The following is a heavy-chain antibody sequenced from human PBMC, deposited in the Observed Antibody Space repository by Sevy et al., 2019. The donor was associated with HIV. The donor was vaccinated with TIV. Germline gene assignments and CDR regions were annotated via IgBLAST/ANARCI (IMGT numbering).Heavy chain of an antibody. V-gene: IGHV3-11*06. Sequence: GGSLRLSCAASGLTFSDYYMNWIRQAPGKGLEWVSYISSSSRYINYADSLKGRFTISRDNAKNSLYLQMNSLRAEDTAVYYCARRSSSWDYFEYWGQGTLVTVSS. J-gene: IGHJ4*02. CDR3: ARRSSSWDYFEY. D-gene: IGHD6-13*01. CDR2: ISSSSRYI. CDR1: GLTFSDYY.